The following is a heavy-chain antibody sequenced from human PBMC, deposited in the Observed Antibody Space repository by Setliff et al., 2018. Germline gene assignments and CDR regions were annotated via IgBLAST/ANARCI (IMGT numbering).Heavy chain of an antibody. CDR1: GFTFSTYG. CDR2: IWYDGSNK. CDR3: AKREIIAVTRWFDP. D-gene: IGHD2-15*01. J-gene: IGHJ5*02. V-gene: IGHV3-33*03. Sequence: GGSLRLSCAASGFTFSTYGMHWVRQAPGKGLEWVAFIWYDGSNKYYVDSVKGRFTVSRDNAKNSLYLQMNSLRAEDTAVYYCAKREIIAVTRWFDPWGQGTLVTVSS.